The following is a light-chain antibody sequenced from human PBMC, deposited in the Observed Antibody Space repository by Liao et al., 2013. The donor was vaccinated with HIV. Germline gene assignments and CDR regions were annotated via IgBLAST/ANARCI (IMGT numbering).Light chain of an antibody. J-gene: IGLJ3*02. CDR1: KLGDKY. Sequence: SYELTQPPSVSVSPGQTASITCSGDKLGDKYACWYQQKPGQAPVLVIYKDSERPSGIPERFSGSSSGTTVTLTISGVQAEDEADYYCQSADSSGTCPVFGGGTKLTVL. CDR2: KDS. CDR3: QSADSSGTCPV. V-gene: IGLV3-25*03.